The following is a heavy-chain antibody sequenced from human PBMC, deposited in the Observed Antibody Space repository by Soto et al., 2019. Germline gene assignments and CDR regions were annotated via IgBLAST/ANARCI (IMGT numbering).Heavy chain of an antibody. Sequence: GGSLRLSCVASGFTFSNYNMNWVRQAPGKGLEWVSSISSGSNYIVYADSVKGRFTISRDNSKNTLYLQMNSLRAEDTAVYYCAKDQGYSYGFDYWGQGTLVTVSS. CDR1: GFTFSNYN. D-gene: IGHD5-18*01. CDR3: AKDQGYSYGFDY. CDR2: ISSGSNYI. J-gene: IGHJ4*02. V-gene: IGHV3-21*01.